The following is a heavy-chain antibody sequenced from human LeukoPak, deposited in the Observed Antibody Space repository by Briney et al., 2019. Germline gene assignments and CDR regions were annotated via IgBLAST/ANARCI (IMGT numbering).Heavy chain of an antibody. CDR2: ISSSGSTI. CDR1: GFTFSSYE. CDR3: AKQLRPDDY. V-gene: IGHV3-48*03. D-gene: IGHD5-12*01. Sequence: GGSLRLSCAASGFTFSSYEMNWVRQAPGKGLEWVSYISSSGSTIYYADSVKGRFTISRDNSKNTLYLQMNSLRAEDTAVYYCAKQLRPDDYWGQGTLVTVSS. J-gene: IGHJ4*02.